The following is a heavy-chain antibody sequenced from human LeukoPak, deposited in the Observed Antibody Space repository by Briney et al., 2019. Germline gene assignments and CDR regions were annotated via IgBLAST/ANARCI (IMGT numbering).Heavy chain of an antibody. V-gene: IGHV3-23*01. CDR3: AKGSLLWFGEFGY. J-gene: IGHJ4*02. D-gene: IGHD3-10*01. Sequence: PGGSLRLSCAASGVTFSSYGMSWVRQAPGKGLECVSSISGSGGSTYYAASVKGRFTISRDNSKNTLYLQMNSLRAEDTAVYYCAKGSLLWFGEFGYWGQGTLVTVSS. CDR1: GVTFSSYG. CDR2: ISGSGGST.